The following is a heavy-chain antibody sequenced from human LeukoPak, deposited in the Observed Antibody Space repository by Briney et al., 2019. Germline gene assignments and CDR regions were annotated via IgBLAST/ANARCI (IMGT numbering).Heavy chain of an antibody. D-gene: IGHD3-10*01. CDR2: IRYDGSNK. Sequence: PGESLRLSCAAPGFTFSSYGMHWVRQAPGKGLEWVAFIRYDGSNKYYADSVKGRFTISRDNSKNTLYLQMNSLRAEDTAVYYCAKEKYYYGSGSYPAYWGQGTLVTVSS. CDR1: GFTFSSYG. J-gene: IGHJ4*02. CDR3: AKEKYYYGSGSYPAY. V-gene: IGHV3-30*02.